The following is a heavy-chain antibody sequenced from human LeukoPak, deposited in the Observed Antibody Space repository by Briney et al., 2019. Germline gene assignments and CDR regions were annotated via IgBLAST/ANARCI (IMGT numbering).Heavy chain of an antibody. V-gene: IGHV1-2*02. D-gene: IGHD5-18*01. Sequence: GASVKVSCKASGYTFTGYYMHWVRQAPGQGLEWMGWINPNSGGTNYAQKFQGRVTMTRDTSISTAYMELSRLRSDDTAVYYCARDYGSGYSYGYLGWGQGTLVTVSS. J-gene: IGHJ4*02. CDR3: ARDYGSGYSYGYLG. CDR2: INPNSGGT. CDR1: GYTFTGYY.